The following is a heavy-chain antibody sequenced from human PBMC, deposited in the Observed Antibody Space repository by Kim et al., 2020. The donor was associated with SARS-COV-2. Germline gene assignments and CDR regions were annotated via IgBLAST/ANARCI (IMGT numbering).Heavy chain of an antibody. Sequence: GGSLRLSCAASGFTFSSYGMHWVRQAPGKGLEWVAVISYDGSNKYYADSVKGRFTISRDNSKNTLYLQMNSLRAEDTAVYYCASNRGPNYDILTGRLPVDYWGQGTLVTVSS. CDR2: ISYDGSNK. CDR3: ASNRGPNYDILTGRLPVDY. J-gene: IGHJ4*02. D-gene: IGHD3-9*01. V-gene: IGHV3-33*05. CDR1: GFTFSSYG.